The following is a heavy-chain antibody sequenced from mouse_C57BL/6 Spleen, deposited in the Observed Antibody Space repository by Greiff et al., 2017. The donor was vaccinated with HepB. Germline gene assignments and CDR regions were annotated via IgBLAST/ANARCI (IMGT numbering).Heavy chain of an antibody. J-gene: IGHJ2*01. CDR1: GYAFSSSW. CDR2: IYPGDGDT. D-gene: IGHD2-1*01. Sequence: QVQLQHSGPELVKPGASVKISCKASGYAFSSSWMNWVKQRPGKGLEWIGRIYPGDGDTNYNGKFKGKATLTADKSSSTAYMQLSSLTSEDSAVYFCARWGKSFDYWGQGTTLTVSS. V-gene: IGHV1-82*01. CDR3: ARWGKSFDY.